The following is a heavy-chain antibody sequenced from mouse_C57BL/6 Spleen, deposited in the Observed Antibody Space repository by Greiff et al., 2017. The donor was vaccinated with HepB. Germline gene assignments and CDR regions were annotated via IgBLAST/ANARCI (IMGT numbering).Heavy chain of an antibody. J-gene: IGHJ4*01. CDR1: GYAFSSYW. Sequence: VQLQQSGAELVKPGASVKISCKASGYAFSSYWMNWVKQRPGKGLEWIGQIYPGDGDTNYNGKFKGKATLTADKSSSTAYMQLSRLTSEDSAVYFCASYYYGSSYGGDYWGQGTSVTVSS. CDR2: IYPGDGDT. V-gene: IGHV1-80*01. D-gene: IGHD1-1*01. CDR3: ASYYYGSSYGGDY.